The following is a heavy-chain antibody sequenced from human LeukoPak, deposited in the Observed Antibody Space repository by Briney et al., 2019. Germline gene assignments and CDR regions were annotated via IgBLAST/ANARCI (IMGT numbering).Heavy chain of an antibody. Sequence: PGGSLRLSCAASGFTVSGNYMSWVRQAPGKGLEWVSVIYSGGSTYYADSVKGRFTISRDNSKNTLYLQMNSLRAEDTAVYYCAREYYDYIWGSYRYGWFDPWGQGTLVTVSS. J-gene: IGHJ5*02. CDR2: IYSGGST. V-gene: IGHV3-53*01. CDR1: GFTVSGNY. D-gene: IGHD3-16*02. CDR3: AREYYDYIWGSYRYGWFDP.